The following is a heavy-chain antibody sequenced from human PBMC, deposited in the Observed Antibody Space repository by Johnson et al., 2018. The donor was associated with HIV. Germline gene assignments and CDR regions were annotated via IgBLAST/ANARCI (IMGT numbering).Heavy chain of an antibody. CDR3: ARFGANFDAFDI. V-gene: IGHV3-66*01. CDR2: IYSGGNT. CDR1: GITVSSSY. J-gene: IGHJ3*02. D-gene: IGHD4/OR15-4a*01. Sequence: EQLVESGGGLVQPGGSLRLSCAASGITVSSSYMSWVRQAPGKGLEWVSVIYSGGNTHYADSVRGRVTITRDNSKNTLYLQMNSLRAEETAVYYGARFGANFDAFDIWGQGTMVTVSS.